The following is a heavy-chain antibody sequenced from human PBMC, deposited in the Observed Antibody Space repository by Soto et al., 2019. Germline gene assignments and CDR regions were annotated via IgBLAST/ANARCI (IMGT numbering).Heavy chain of an antibody. CDR2: IIPIFGTA. V-gene: IGHV1-69*13. D-gene: IGHD3-3*01. CDR1: GGTSSSYA. J-gene: IGHJ6*02. Sequence: SVKVSGKASGGTSSSYAISWVRQAPGQGLEWMGGIIPIFGTANYAQKFQGRVTITADESTSTAYMELSSLRSEDTAVYYCARGQRITIFGVVPLGHYGMDVWGQGTTVTVSS. CDR3: ARGQRITIFGVVPLGHYGMDV.